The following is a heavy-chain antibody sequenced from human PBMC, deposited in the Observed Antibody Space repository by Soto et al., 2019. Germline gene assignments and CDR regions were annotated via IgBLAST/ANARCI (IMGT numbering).Heavy chain of an antibody. V-gene: IGHV1-3*01. CDR1: GYTFTNYA. CDR3: ARNLMDYDILIGYYMAYYFDH. J-gene: IGHJ4*02. CDR2: INAGNGNA. Sequence: QVQLVQSGAEVKKPGASVKVSCKASGYTFTNYAMHWVRQAPGQRLEWMGWINAGNGNAKYSQKFQGRVTITRDTSASTAYMELSSLRSEDTAVYYCARNLMDYDILIGYYMAYYFDHWGQGTLVTVSS. D-gene: IGHD3-9*01.